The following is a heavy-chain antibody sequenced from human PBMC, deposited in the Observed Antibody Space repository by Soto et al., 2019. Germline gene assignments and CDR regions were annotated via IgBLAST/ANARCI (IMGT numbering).Heavy chain of an antibody. Sequence: QVQLQESGPGLVKPSGTLSLTCTVSSGSITSSLWWSWVRQSPGKGLEWIGEVAQSGYIHSIPSLKSLLTISLDKSTNPLSPRLTSVTAADTAVYYCARNRYGGYDFDSWGQGSLVTVSS. CDR3: ARNRYGGYDFDS. V-gene: IGHV4-4*02. J-gene: IGHJ4*02. CDR1: SGSITSSLW. D-gene: IGHD5-12*01. CDR2: VAQSGYI.